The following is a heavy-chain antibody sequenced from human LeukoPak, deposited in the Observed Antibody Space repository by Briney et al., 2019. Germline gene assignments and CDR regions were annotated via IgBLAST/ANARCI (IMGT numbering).Heavy chain of an antibody. D-gene: IGHD2-2*02. CDR3: ARDLYCSSTSCYIRGAEYGMDV. V-gene: IGHV1-8*01. J-gene: IGHJ6*02. Sequence: ASVKVSCKASGYTFTSYDINWVRQATGQGREWMGWMNPNSGNTGYAQKFQGRVTMTRNTSISTAYMELSSLRSEDTAVYYCARDLYCSSTSCYIRGAEYGMDVWGQGTTVTVSS. CDR2: MNPNSGNT. CDR1: GYTFTSYD.